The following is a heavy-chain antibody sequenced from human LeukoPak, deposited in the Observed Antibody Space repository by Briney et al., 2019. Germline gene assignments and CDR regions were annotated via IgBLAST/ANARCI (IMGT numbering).Heavy chain of an antibody. CDR1: GYSISSGYY. V-gene: IGHV4-38-2*02. CDR3: ARVQDYGDYVGNAFDI. D-gene: IGHD4-17*01. J-gene: IGHJ3*02. Sequence: PSGTLSLTCTVSGYSISSGYYWGWIRQPPGKGLEWIGSIYHSGSTYYNPSLKSRVTISVDTSKNQFSLKLSSVTAADTAVYYCARVQDYGDYVGNAFDIWGQGTMVTVSS. CDR2: IYHSGST.